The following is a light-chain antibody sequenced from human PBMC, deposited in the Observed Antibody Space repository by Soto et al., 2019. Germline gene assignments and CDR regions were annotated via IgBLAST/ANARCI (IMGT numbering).Light chain of an antibody. V-gene: IGKV3-11*01. CDR3: QQRSKWPPS. Sequence: EVVLTQSPGTLSLSPGERATVSCRASQSVSNNYLAWYQQKPGQAPRLLIYDASNRATGIPARFSGSGSGTDFTLAISSLEPEDFAVYYCQQRSKWPPSFGQGTKVHIK. J-gene: IGKJ1*01. CDR2: DAS. CDR1: QSVSNNY.